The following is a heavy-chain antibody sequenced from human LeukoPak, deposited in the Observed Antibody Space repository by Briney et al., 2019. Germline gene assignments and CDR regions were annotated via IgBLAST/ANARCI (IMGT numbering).Heavy chain of an antibody. V-gene: IGHV1-2*06. Sequence: ASVKVSCKASGYTFTGYYMHWVRQAPGQGLEWMGRINPNSGGTNYAQKFQGRVSMTRDTSIRTAYMELSRLRSDDTAVYYCARDFVYDYVWGSYRYNYFDYWGQGTLVTVSS. J-gene: IGHJ4*02. D-gene: IGHD3-16*02. CDR2: INPNSGGT. CDR3: ARDFVYDYVWGSYRYNYFDY. CDR1: GYTFTGYY.